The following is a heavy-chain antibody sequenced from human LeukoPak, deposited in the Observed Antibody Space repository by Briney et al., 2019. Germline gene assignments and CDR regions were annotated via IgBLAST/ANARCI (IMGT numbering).Heavy chain of an antibody. Sequence: ASVKVSCKASGYTFTNYGITWVRQAPGQGLEWMGWISPYNGNTNYAQKLQGRVTMTTDTSTNIAYMEMRSLRPDDTAVYYCARERPSSGGDTWGQGTLVTVSS. CDR1: GYTFTNYG. CDR2: ISPYNGNT. J-gene: IGHJ4*02. D-gene: IGHD2-15*01. CDR3: ARERPSSGGDT. V-gene: IGHV1-18*01.